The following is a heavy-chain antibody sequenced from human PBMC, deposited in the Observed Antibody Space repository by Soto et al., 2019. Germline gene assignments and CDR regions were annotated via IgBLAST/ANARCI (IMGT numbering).Heavy chain of an antibody. J-gene: IGHJ5*02. V-gene: IGHV4-30-4*01. D-gene: IGHD3-9*01. Sequence: SETLSLTCTVSGGSISSGDYYWSWIRQPPGKGLEWIGYIYYSGSTYYNPSLKSRVTISVDTSKNQFSLKLSSVTAADTAVYYCARQGGLRYFEVDPWGQGTLVTVSS. CDR3: ARQGGLRYFEVDP. CDR1: GGSISSGDYY. CDR2: IYYSGST.